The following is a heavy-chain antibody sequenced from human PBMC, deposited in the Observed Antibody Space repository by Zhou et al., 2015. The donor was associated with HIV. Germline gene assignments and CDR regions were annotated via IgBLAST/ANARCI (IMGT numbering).Heavy chain of an antibody. V-gene: IGHV1-69*12. D-gene: IGHD3-22*01. J-gene: IGHJ3*02. CDR1: GGTFSSYA. Sequence: QVQLVQSGAEVKKPGSSVKVSCKASGGTFSSYAFSWVRQAPGQGLEWMGGIIPIFGTAIYAQKFQGRVAITADESTSTAYMDLSSLRSEDTAVYYCARAKGAAMIVARRAFDIWGQGTMVTVSS. CDR2: IIPIFGTA. CDR3: ARAKGAAMIVARRAFDI.